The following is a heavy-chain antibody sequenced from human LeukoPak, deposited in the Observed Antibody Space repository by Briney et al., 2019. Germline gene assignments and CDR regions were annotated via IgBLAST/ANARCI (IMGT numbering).Heavy chain of an antibody. CDR1: GFTFSNHG. J-gene: IGHJ4*02. V-gene: IGHV3-23*01. Sequence: GGSLRLSCAASGFTFSNHGMNWVRQAPGKGLEWVSGISPSGDIKYYADSVKGRFTISRDNSKNTVYLEVISLTDEDTAVYYCAKDDAWLRYGEWSQGTLVTVSS. D-gene: IGHD3-10*01. CDR2: ISPSGDIK. CDR3: AKDDAWLRYGE.